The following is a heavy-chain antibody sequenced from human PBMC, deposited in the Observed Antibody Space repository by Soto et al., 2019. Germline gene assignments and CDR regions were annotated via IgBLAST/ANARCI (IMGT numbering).Heavy chain of an antibody. V-gene: IGHV1-18*01. CDR2: ISAYNGNT. Sequence: QVQLVQSGAEVKKPGASVKVSCKASGYTFTSYGISWVRQAPGQGLEWMGWISAYNGNTNYAQKPXXXVTMTTVTSTXXAXMXXRSLRSDDTAVYYCARDSPNLRFSTSYYYYSGMDVWGQGTTVTVSS. CDR3: ARDSPNLRFSTSYYYYSGMDV. D-gene: IGHD3-3*01. J-gene: IGHJ6*02. CDR1: GYTFTSYG.